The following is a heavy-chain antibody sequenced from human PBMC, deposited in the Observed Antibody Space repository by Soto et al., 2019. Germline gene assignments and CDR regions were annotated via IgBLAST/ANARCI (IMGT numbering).Heavy chain of an antibody. J-gene: IGHJ4*02. CDR2: INPDSGGT. V-gene: IGHV1-2*02. CDR3: ARNVELSFDY. CDR1: GYTFTDYY. D-gene: IGHD1-26*01. Sequence: ASVKVSCKASGYTFTDYYAHWLRQAPGQGLEWMGWINPDSGGTSYAQKFQGRVTMTRDTSINTTYMQMSSLRSDDTAAYYCARNVELSFDYWGQGTVVTVS.